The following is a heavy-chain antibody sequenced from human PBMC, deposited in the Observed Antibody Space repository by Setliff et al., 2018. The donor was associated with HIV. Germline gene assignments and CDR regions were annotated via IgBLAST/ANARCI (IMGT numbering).Heavy chain of an antibody. Sequence: SETLSLTCTVSGGSISSYYWSWIRQPAGKGLEWIGSIYHTGSTYYKPSLKSRVTISVDTSKNQFSLRLSSVAAGDTAVYYCARGVRDNSGWSSYYFDYWGQGTLVTVSS. CDR2: IYHTGST. J-gene: IGHJ4*02. D-gene: IGHD6-19*01. CDR1: GGSISSYY. V-gene: IGHV4-59*05. CDR3: ARGVRDNSGWSSYYFDY.